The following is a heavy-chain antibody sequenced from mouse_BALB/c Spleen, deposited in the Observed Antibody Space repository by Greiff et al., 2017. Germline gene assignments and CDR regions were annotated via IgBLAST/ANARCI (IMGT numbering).Heavy chain of an antibody. Sequence: EVKLMESGGGLVQPGGSRKLSCAASGFTFSSFGMHWVRQAPEKGLEWVAYISSGSSTIYYADTVKGRFTISRDNPKNTLFLQMTSLRSEDTAMYYCARSGITNAMDYWGQGTSVTVSS. D-gene: IGHD2-4*01. CDR2: ISSGSSTI. J-gene: IGHJ4*01. CDR1: GFTFSSFG. CDR3: ARSGITNAMDY. V-gene: IGHV5-17*02.